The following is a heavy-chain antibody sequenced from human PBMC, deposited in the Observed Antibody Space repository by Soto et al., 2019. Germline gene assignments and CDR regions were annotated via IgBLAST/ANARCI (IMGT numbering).Heavy chain of an antibody. V-gene: IGHV4-4*02. CDR1: GGSISSTNW. CDR2: IYPSGST. CDR3: ARVGPGVALDS. Sequence: QVQLQESGPGLVKPSGNLSLTCTVSGGSISSTNWWSWVRQSPGKGLEWIGQIYPSGSTSYNPSLKSRVIISLDKSKNQFSLKLSSVTAADTAVYYCARVGPGVALDSWGQGTLVTVPS. J-gene: IGHJ4*02. D-gene: IGHD2-8*01.